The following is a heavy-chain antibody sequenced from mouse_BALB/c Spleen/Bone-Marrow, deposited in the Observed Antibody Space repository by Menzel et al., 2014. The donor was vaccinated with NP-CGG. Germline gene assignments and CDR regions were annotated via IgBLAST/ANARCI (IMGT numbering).Heavy chain of an antibody. CDR2: IDPYSGGT. D-gene: IGHD2-12*01. CDR1: GYAFTNYN. Sequence: EVQLQQSGPELVKPGASVKVSCKTSGYAFTNYNMFWVKQSHGKSLEWIGYIDPYSGGTNYNQKFKGKATLTVDKSSSTAYMHLNSLTSEDAAVYYCARELSQAMDYWGQGNSVTVSS. J-gene: IGHJ4*01. CDR3: ARELSQAMDY. V-gene: IGHV1S135*01.